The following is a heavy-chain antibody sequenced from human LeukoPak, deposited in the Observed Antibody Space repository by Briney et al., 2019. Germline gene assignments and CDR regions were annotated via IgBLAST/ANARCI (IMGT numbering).Heavy chain of an antibody. Sequence: SQTLSLTCAISGDSVSSNSAAWNWVRHSPERGLEWLGRTFYRSKWYNEYAVSVKGRITINPDTSKNQFSLQVNSVTPDDTAVYYCARGVERIDYWGQGTLVTVSS. D-gene: IGHD1-1*01. CDR3: ARGVERIDY. V-gene: IGHV6-1*01. CDR2: TFYRSKWYN. J-gene: IGHJ4*02. CDR1: GDSVSSNSAA.